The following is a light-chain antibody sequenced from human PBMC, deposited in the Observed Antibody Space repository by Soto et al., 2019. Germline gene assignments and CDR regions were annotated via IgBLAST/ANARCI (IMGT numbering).Light chain of an antibody. CDR2: GNG. CDR3: QSYDSTLSGWVV. J-gene: IGLJ2*01. V-gene: IGLV1-40*01. CDR1: SSNIGAGYD. Sequence: QLVLTQPPSVSGAPGQRVTISCTGSSSNIGAGYDVHWYQQLPGTAPKLLISGNGNRPSGVPDRFSGSKSGTSASLAITGLQAEDEADYYCQSYDSTLSGWVVFGGGTKLTVL.